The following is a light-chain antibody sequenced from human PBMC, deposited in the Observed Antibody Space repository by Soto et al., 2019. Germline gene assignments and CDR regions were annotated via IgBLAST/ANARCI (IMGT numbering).Light chain of an antibody. CDR2: GAS. CDR3: QHYNNWPPWT. V-gene: IGKV3-15*01. CDR1: QSVSSN. J-gene: IGKJ1*01. Sequence: EIVMTQSPATLSVSPGERATLSCRASQSVSSNLAWYQQKPGQPPRLLIYGASTRATGIPARFIGSGSGTEFTLTISSLQSEDFAVYYCQHYNNWPPWTFGQGTKVDNK.